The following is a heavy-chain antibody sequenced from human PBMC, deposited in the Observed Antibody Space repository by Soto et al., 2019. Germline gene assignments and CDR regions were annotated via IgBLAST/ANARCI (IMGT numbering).Heavy chain of an antibody. D-gene: IGHD3-22*01. CDR1: GYTFTGYY. V-gene: IGHV1-2*02. J-gene: IGHJ4*02. CDR2: INPNSGST. Sequence: ASVKVSCKASGYTFTGYYMQWVRQATGQGLEWMGWINPNSGSTYYADSVKGRFTISRDNSKNTLYLQMNSLRAEDTAVYYCAKGPLWLSPYYFDYWGQGTLVTVSS. CDR3: AKGPLWLSPYYFDY.